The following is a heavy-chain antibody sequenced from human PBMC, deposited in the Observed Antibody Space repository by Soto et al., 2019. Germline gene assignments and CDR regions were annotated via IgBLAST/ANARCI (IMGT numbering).Heavy chain of an antibody. CDR2: IYYSGST. Sequence: QVQLQESGPGLVKPSQTLSLTCTVSGGSISSGGYYWTWIRQHPEKGLEWIGYIYYSGSTHYHPSPKSRATIAAETSKNHFSLDLNCVTGADTSVYYCARDVGIWFVELSTSANYYYGLDVWGQGTTVTVSS. CDR1: GGSISSGGYY. D-gene: IGHD3-10*01. V-gene: IGHV4-31*03. CDR3: ARDVGIWFVELSTSANYYYGLDV. J-gene: IGHJ6*02.